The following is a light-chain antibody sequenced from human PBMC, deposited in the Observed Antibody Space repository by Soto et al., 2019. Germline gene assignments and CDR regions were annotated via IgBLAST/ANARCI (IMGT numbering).Light chain of an antibody. J-gene: IGLJ1*01. CDR3: SSYTTSNTRQIV. CDR2: DVS. V-gene: IGLV2-14*03. CDR1: SSDVGGYNY. Sequence: QSVLTQPASVSGSPGQSITISCTGTSSDVGGYNYVSWYQHHPGKAPKLMIYDVSNRPPGVSNRFSGSKSGNTGSLTISGLQPEDEADYYCSSYTTSNTRQIVFGTGTKVTVL.